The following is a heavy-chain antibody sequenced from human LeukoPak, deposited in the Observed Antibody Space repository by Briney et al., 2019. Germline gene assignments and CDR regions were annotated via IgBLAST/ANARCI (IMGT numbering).Heavy chain of an antibody. CDR2: IIPILGIA. CDR3: ARDCSSTSCYGPSKAFDI. D-gene: IGHD2-2*01. J-gene: IGHJ3*02. Sequence: SVKVSCKASGGTFSSYAISWVRQAPGQGLEWMGRIIPILGIANYAQKFQGRVTITADKSTSTAYMELSSLRSEDTAVYYCARDCSSTSCYGPSKAFDIWGQGTMVTVSS. CDR1: GGTFSSYA. V-gene: IGHV1-69*04.